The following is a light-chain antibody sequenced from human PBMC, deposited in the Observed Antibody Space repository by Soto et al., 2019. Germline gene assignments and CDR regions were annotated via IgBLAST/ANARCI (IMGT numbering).Light chain of an antibody. CDR1: QSVTRSY. CDR2: GAS. V-gene: IGKV3-20*01. Sequence: MVLLQSPGTLSLSPGERATLSCRPSQSVTRSYLAWYQQKPGQAPSLLIFGASSRATGIPDRFSGSGSGTDFTLTISRLDPEDSAVYYCHQYGSSPRTFGQGTKVDI. CDR3: HQYGSSPRT. J-gene: IGKJ1*01.